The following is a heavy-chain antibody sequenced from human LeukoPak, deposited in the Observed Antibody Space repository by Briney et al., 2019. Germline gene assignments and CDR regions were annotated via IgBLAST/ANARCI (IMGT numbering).Heavy chain of an antibody. CDR2: IYYSGST. J-gene: IGHJ5*02. D-gene: IGHD2-15*01. Sequence: PSQTLSLTCTVSGGSISSYYWSWIRQPPGKGLEWIGYIYYSGSTNYNPSLKSRVTISVDTSKNQFSLKLSSVTAADTAVYYCARDEKYCSGGSCLDTWGQGTLVTVSS. V-gene: IGHV4-59*01. CDR3: ARDEKYCSGGSCLDT. CDR1: GGSISSYY.